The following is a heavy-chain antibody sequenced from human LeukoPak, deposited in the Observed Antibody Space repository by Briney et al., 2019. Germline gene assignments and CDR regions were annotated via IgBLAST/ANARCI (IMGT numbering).Heavy chain of an antibody. CDR3: ARTLGYMDV. D-gene: IGHD1-14*01. V-gene: IGHV3-23*01. Sequence: GGSLRLSCAASGFTFSSYAMSWVRQAPGKGLEWVSNISGSGRGGNTYYADSVKGRFTISRDNSKNTLYLQMNSLRAEDTAVYYCARTLGYMDVWGKGTTVTISS. J-gene: IGHJ6*03. CDR1: GFTFSSYA. CDR2: ISGSGRGGNT.